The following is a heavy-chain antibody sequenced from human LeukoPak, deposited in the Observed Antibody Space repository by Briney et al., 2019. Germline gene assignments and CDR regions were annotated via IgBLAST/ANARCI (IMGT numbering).Heavy chain of an antibody. J-gene: IGHJ6*03. CDR2: IYTSGST. CDR3: ARDLTSYVVAASRDYYYYYYMDV. V-gene: IGHV4-4*07. D-gene: IGHD1-26*01. CDR1: GLTFSRDW. Sequence: GSLRLSCEASGLTFSRDWMGWIRQPAGKGLEWIGRIYTSGSTNYNPSLKSRVTMSVDASKNQFSLKLSSVTAADTAVYYCARDLTSYVVAASRDYYYYYYMDVWGKGTTVTVSS.